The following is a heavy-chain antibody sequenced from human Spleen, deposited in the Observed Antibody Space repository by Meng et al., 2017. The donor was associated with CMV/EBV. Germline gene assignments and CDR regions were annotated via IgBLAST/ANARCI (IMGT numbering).Heavy chain of an antibody. Sequence: ASVKVSCKASGYTFTGYYIHWVRQAPGQGLEWMGWISTYNGNTKSAQKLQGRVTMTTDTSTSTAYMELRSLRSDDTAVYYCARDGNDYFMSGNWFDPWGQGTLVTVSS. V-gene: IGHV1-18*04. D-gene: IGHD3-16*01. J-gene: IGHJ5*02. CDR2: ISTYNGNT. CDR1: GYTFTGYY. CDR3: ARDGNDYFMSGNWFDP.